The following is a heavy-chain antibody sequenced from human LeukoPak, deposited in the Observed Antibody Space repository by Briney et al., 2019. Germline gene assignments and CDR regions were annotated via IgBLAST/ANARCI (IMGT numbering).Heavy chain of an antibody. J-gene: IGHJ4*02. Sequence: SETLSLTCAVSGGSISSHNWWTWVRQPPGKGLEWIGEIYHSESTNYNPSLKSRVTISIDKSKNQFSLTLNSVTAADTAMYYCASHTVSLDYWGQGALVTVSS. CDR2: IYHSEST. D-gene: IGHD4-11*01. CDR1: GGSISSHNW. V-gene: IGHV4-4*02. CDR3: ASHTVSLDY.